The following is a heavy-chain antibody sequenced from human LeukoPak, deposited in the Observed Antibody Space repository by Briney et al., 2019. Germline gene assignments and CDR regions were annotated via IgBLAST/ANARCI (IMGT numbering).Heavy chain of an antibody. D-gene: IGHD6-6*01. Sequence: SVKVSCKVFGSTLTQLSMHWVRQAPGKGLEWMGGFDPEADETVYAQNFHGRVTVTDDTLSDTTYMELSSLRSEDTAVYYCARDKASSVWGQGTLVTVSP. CDR1: GSTLTQLS. J-gene: IGHJ4*02. V-gene: IGHV1-24*01. CDR2: FDPEADET. CDR3: ARDKASSV.